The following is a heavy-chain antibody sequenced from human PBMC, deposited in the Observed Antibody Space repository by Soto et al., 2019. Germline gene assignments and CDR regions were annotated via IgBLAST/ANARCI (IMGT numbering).Heavy chain of an antibody. CDR3: ARGGGNFDR. CDR2: INQDGSDK. D-gene: IGHD3-16*01. J-gene: IGHJ4*02. Sequence: EVQLVESGGDLVQPGGSLRLTCAASGFTLRGAWMSWVRQAPGIGLEWVANINQDGSDKNYVTSVKGRFTISRDNAKNSVDLQMNSLRAEETAVYYCARGGGNFDRWGQGTLVTVSS. V-gene: IGHV3-7*04. CDR1: GFTLRGAW.